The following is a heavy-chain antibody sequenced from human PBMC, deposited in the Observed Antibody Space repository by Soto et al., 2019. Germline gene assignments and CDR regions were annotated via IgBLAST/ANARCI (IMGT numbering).Heavy chain of an antibody. V-gene: IGHV4-59*01. D-gene: IGHD3-16*01. CDR1: GGSISYYY. Sequence: QVQLQESGLGLVKPSETLFLTCAVSGGSISYYYWSWVRQSPGKGPERVGNIYYRGGVNYRPTLKSRVTISINTSKDECSLELTSVTAADTAVYYCARGGYVAAFDYWGQGTLVTVSS. CDR3: ARGGYVAAFDY. CDR2: IYYRGGV. J-gene: IGHJ4*02.